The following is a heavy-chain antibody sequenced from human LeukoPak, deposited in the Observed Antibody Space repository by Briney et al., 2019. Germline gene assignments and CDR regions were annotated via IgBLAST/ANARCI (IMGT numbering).Heavy chain of an antibody. CDR2: ISGGGGST. CDR1: GFTFTSYS. D-gene: IGHD3-16*01. Sequence: GGSLRLSCAASGFTFTSYSMNWVRQAPGKGLEWVSTISGGGGSTYYADSVKGRFTISRDNSKNTLYLQVNSLRAEDTAVYYCARDRGTQDYFDYWGQGTLVTVSS. CDR3: ARDRGTQDYFDY. J-gene: IGHJ4*02. V-gene: IGHV3-23*01.